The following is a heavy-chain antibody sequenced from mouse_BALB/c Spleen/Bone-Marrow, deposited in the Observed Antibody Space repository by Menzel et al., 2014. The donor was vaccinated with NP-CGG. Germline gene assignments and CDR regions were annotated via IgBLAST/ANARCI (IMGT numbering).Heavy chain of an antibody. V-gene: IGHV5-9-3*01. J-gene: IGHJ2*01. Sequence: EVQGVESGGGLVKPGGSLKLSCAASGFTFSSYAMSWVRQTPEKRLEWVATISSGGSYTYYPDSVKGRFTISRGNAKNTLYLQMSSLRSEDTAMYYCARRDGYLDYWGQGTTLTVSS. D-gene: IGHD2-3*01. CDR2: ISSGGSYT. CDR1: GFTFSSYA. CDR3: ARRDGYLDY.